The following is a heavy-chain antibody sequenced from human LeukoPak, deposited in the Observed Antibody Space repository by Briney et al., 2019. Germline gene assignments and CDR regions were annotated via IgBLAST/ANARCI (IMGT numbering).Heavy chain of an antibody. CDR2: IIPIFGTA. Sequence: SVKVSCKASGGTFSSYAISWVRQAPGQGLEWMVGIIPIFGTANYAQKFQGRVTITADESTSTAYMELSSLRSEDTAVYYCARVNYYGSGNYYYGMDVWGQGTTVTVSS. CDR1: GGTFSSYA. CDR3: ARVNYYGSGNYYYGMDV. J-gene: IGHJ6*02. V-gene: IGHV1-69*13. D-gene: IGHD3-10*01.